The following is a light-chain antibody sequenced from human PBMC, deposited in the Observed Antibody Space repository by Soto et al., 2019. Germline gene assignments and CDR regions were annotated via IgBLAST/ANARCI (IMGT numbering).Light chain of an antibody. Sequence: QSVLTQPPSVSEAPRQRVTISCSGSSSNIGNNAVNWYQQLPGKAPKLLIYSNKQRPSGVPDRFSGSKSGTSGSLAISGLQSEDEADYYCAAWDDNLNGGVFGGGTKLTVL. CDR1: SSNIGNNA. V-gene: IGLV1-36*01. J-gene: IGLJ2*01. CDR2: SNK. CDR3: AAWDDNLNGGV.